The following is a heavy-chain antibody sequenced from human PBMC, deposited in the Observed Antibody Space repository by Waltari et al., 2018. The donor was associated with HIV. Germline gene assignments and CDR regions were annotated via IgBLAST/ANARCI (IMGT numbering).Heavy chain of an antibody. D-gene: IGHD5-12*01. CDR3: ARGDGYNYGAY. V-gene: IGHV3-74*01. CDR2: INTDVLST. Sequence: EVQLVESGGGLVKPGGSLRLSCAASGFTFSRYWMYWVRQAPGKGLVWGSRINTDVLSTKSADSLKGRFTIARDNAKNTLYLQMNSLRAEDTAVYYCARGDGYNYGAYWGQGTLVTVSS. CDR1: GFTFSRYW. J-gene: IGHJ4*02.